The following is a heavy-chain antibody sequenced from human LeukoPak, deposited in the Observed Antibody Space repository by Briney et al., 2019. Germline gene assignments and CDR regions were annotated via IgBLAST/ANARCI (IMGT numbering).Heavy chain of an antibody. J-gene: IGHJ1*01. V-gene: IGHV4-39*07. CDR2: IYYSGST. CDR3: AREYFDWLLSEYFQH. Sequence: SETLSLTCTVSGGSISSYYWGWIRQPPGKGLEWIGSIYYSGSTYYNPSLKSRVTISVDTSKNQFSLKLSSVTAADTAVYYCAREYFDWLLSEYFQHWGQGTLVTVSS. D-gene: IGHD3-9*01. CDR1: GGSISSYY.